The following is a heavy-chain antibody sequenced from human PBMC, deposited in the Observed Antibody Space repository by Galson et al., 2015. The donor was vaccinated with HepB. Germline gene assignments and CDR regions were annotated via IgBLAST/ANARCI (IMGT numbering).Heavy chain of an antibody. CDR3: ARGEHNVVVTAPDY. CDR1: GFTFSSYG. D-gene: IGHD2-21*02. Sequence: SLRLSCAASGFTFSSYGMHWVRQAPGKGLEWVATIWYDGSNKHYADSVKGRFTISRDNSKNTVYLQMNSLRAEDTAMYYCARGEHNVVVTAPDYWGQGTLVTVSS. J-gene: IGHJ4*02. V-gene: IGHV3-33*01. CDR2: IWYDGSNK.